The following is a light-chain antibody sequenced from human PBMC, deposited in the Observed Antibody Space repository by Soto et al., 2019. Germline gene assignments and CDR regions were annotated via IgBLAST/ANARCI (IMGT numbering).Light chain of an antibody. J-gene: IGKJ1*01. CDR3: QQYNSYPRT. V-gene: IGKV1-5*03. CDR1: EGISGW. Sequence: DIQMTQSPSTLPAPVGDRATITCRAREGISGWLSWYQQNPGKAPKLVMFKASTLESGVPSRFSGSGSGTEFTLSISSLQPDDFAIYYCQQYNSYPRTFGQGTKVEIK. CDR2: KAS.